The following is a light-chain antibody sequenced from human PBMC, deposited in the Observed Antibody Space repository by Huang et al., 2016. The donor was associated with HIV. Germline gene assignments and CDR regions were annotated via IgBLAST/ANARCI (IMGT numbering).Light chain of an antibody. CDR1: QSLSSN. CDR3: QQYNNWPST. Sequence: EIVMTQSPATLSVSPGERATLSCRASQSLSSNLAWYQQKPGQAPRLLIDGASTRATGIPARFSGSGSGTEFTLTISSLQSEDFALYYCQQYNNWPSTFGQGTKLEIK. V-gene: IGKV3-15*01. CDR2: GAS. J-gene: IGKJ2*02.